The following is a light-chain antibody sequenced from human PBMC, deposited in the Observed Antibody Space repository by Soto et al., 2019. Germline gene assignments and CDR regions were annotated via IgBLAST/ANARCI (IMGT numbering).Light chain of an antibody. CDR1: QDIDRW. Sequence: DIQMTQSPSSVSVSVGDRVIITCRASQDIDRWLAWYQQRPGKAPKLLLYGAFNLQSGVPSRFSGSGSGTDYTLTISSLQPEDCATYYCQQAKSLPYTFGQGTKLEIK. V-gene: IGKV1-12*01. CDR3: QQAKSLPYT. CDR2: GAF. J-gene: IGKJ2*01.